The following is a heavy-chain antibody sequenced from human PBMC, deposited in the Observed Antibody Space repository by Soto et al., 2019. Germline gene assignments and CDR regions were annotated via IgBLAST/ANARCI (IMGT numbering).Heavy chain of an antibody. CDR3: ARDLDDFWSGYYGRHYYYYGMDV. CDR1: GFTFSSYS. V-gene: IGHV3-21*01. D-gene: IGHD3-3*01. J-gene: IGHJ6*02. CDR2: ISSSSSYI. Sequence: GGSLRLSCAASGFTFSSYSMNWVRQAPGKGLEWVSSISSSSSYIYYADSVKGRFTISRDNAKNSLYLQMNSLRAEDTAVYYCARDLDDFWSGYYGRHYYYYGMDVWGQGTTVTVSS.